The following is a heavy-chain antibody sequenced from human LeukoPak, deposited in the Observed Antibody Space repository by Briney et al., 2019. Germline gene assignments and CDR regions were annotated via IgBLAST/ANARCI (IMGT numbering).Heavy chain of an antibody. CDR1: GGSISSSSYY. Sequence: PSETLSLTCTVSGGSISSSSYYWGWIRQPPGKGLEWIGSIYYSGSTYYNPSLKSRVTISVDTSKNQFSLKLSSVTAADTAVYYCARRSSTYYYDSSGLGTFDIWGQGTMVTVSS. CDR3: ARRSSTYYYDSSGLGTFDI. D-gene: IGHD3-22*01. CDR2: IYYSGST. J-gene: IGHJ3*02. V-gene: IGHV4-39*07.